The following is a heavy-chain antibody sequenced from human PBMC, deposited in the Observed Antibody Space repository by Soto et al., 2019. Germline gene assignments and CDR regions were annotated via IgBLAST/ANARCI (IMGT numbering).Heavy chain of an antibody. CDR3: ARMGASCQALDS. CDR1: EGNFIDIC. CDR2: IYYRGST. Sequence: LQTLRVSYTVSEGNFIDICCGWIRQSKGKGLEWIGYIYYRGSTSYNPSLKGRVTLSLETSKSQFSLRLSSVTASDTAVYYCARMGASCQALDSWGPGTLVTVSS. J-gene: IGHJ5*01. V-gene: IGHV4-59*08.